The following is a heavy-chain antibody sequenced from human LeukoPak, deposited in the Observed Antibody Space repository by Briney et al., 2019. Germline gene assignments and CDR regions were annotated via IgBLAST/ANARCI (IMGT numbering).Heavy chain of an antibody. D-gene: IGHD3-9*01. CDR2: ISGSGGGT. V-gene: IGHV3-23*01. CDR1: GFTFSSYA. J-gene: IGHJ4*02. Sequence: PGRSLRLSCAASGFTFSSYAMSWVRQAPGKGLEWVSSISGSGGGTYYADSVKGRFTISRDNSKNTLYLQMNSLRAEDTAVYYCAKVSFDSGYWGQGTLVTVSS. CDR3: AKVSFDSGY.